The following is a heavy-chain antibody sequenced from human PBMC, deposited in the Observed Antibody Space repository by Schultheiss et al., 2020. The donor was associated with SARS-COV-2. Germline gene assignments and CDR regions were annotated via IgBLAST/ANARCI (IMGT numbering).Heavy chain of an antibody. CDR1: GFTFSSYG. J-gene: IGHJ4*02. V-gene: IGHV3-30*03. D-gene: IGHD2-15*01. CDR2: ISYDGSNK. CDR3: ARDTGYCSGGSCYPDCFDY. Sequence: GESLKISCAASGFTFSSYGMHWVRQAPGKGLEWVAVISYDGSNKYYADSVKGRFTISRDNSKNTLYLQMNSLRAEDTAVYYCARDTGYCSGGSCYPDCFDYWGQGTLVTVSS.